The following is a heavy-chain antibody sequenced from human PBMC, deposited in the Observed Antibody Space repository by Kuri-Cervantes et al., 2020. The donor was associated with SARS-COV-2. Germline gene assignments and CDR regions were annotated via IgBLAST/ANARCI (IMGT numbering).Heavy chain of an antibody. V-gene: IGHV1-69*04. D-gene: IGHD2-2*01. J-gene: IGHJ5*02. CDR3: ARDREDIVVVPAENRFDP. CDR1: GGTFSSYA. CDR2: IIPILGIA. Sequence: SVKVSCKASGGTFSSYAISWVRQAPGQGLEWMGRIIPILGIANYAQKFQGRVTITADKSTSTAYMELSSLRSEDTAVYYCARDREDIVVVPAENRFDPWGQGTLVTVSS.